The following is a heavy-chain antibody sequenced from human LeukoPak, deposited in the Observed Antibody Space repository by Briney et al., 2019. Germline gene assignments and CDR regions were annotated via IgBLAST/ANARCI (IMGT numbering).Heavy chain of an antibody. Sequence: SGTLSLTCAVSGGSISSSNWWSWVRQPPGKGLEWIGEIYHSGSTNYNPSLKSRVTISVDKSKNQFSLKLSSVTAADTAVYYCARVPLSAWYYMDVWGKGTTVTISS. CDR3: ARVPLSAWYYMDV. J-gene: IGHJ6*03. V-gene: IGHV4-4*02. CDR1: GGSISSSNW. CDR2: IYHSGST. D-gene: IGHD6-19*01.